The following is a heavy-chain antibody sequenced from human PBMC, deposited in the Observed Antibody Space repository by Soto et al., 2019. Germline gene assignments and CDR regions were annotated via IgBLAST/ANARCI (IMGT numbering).Heavy chain of an antibody. CDR2: IYYSGST. D-gene: IGHD2-15*01. J-gene: IGHJ5*02. Sequence: PSETLSLTCTVSGGSISSYYWSWIRQPPGKGLEWIGYIYYSGSTNYNPSLKSRVTISVDTSKNQSSLKLSSVTAADTAVYYCAREVDSKKYERRNWFDPWGQGTLVTVSS. V-gene: IGHV4-59*01. CDR1: GGSISSYY. CDR3: AREVDSKKYERRNWFDP.